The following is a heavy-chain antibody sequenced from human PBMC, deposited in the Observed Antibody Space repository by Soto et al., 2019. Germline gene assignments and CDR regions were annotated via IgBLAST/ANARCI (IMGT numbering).Heavy chain of an antibody. V-gene: IGHV1-69*06. D-gene: IGHD2-2*01. CDR3: ARGFCSSTSCYDNYGMDV. Sequence: AVKVSCKACGGAFSSYAISWVRQAPGQGLEWMGGIIPIFGTANYAQKFQGRVTITADKSTSTAYMELSSLRSEDTAVYYCARGFCSSTSCYDNYGMDVWGQGTTVTVSS. CDR2: IIPIFGTA. CDR1: GGAFSSYA. J-gene: IGHJ6*02.